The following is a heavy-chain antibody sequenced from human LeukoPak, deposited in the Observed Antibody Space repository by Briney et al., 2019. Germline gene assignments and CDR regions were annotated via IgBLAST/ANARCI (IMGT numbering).Heavy chain of an antibody. V-gene: IGHV1-18*01. CDR1: GYTFTSYG. J-gene: IGHJ4*02. Sequence: ASVKVSCKASGYTFTSYGISWVRQAPGQGLEWMGWISAYNGSTNYAQKLQGRVTMTTDTSTSTAYMELRSLRSDDTAVYYCARDLFRITMVRGVIECDYWGQGTLVTVSS. CDR2: ISAYNGST. CDR3: ARDLFRITMVRGVIECDY. D-gene: IGHD3-10*01.